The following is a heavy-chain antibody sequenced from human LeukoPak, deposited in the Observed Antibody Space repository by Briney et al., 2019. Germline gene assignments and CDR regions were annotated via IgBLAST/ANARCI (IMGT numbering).Heavy chain of an antibody. CDR1: GFTFSSYW. Sequence: PGGSLRLSCAASGFTFSSYWMHWVRQAPGKGLVWVSRINSDGSSTSYADSVKGRFTISRDNAKNTLYLQMNSLRAEDTALYYCAKGTLGSCSGATCYDFDYWGQGTLVTVSS. V-gene: IGHV3-74*01. J-gene: IGHJ4*02. CDR3: AKGTLGSCSGATCYDFDY. D-gene: IGHD2-2*01. CDR2: INSDGSST.